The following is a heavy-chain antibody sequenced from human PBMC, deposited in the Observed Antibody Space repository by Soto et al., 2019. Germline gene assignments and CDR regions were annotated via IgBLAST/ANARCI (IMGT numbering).Heavy chain of an antibody. CDR1: GGSFSGYY. V-gene: IGHV4-34*01. CDR2: INHSGST. Sequence: SETLSLTCAVYGGSFSGYYWSWIRQPPGKGLEWIGEINHSGSTNYNPSLKSRVTISVDTSKNQFSLKLSSVTAADTAVYYCARGLDYYDSSGYYGYYYYYYGMDVWGQGTTVTVSS. CDR3: ARGLDYYDSSGYYGYYYYYYGMDV. D-gene: IGHD3-22*01. J-gene: IGHJ6*02.